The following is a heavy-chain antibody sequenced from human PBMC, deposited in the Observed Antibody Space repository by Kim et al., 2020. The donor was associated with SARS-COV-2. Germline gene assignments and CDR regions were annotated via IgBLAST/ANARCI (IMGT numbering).Heavy chain of an antibody. Sequence: GGSLRLSCSASGFTFSSYAVHWVRQAPEKGLEYVSAISGNGVSTYYADSVKGRFTISRDNSKNTLYLQMSSLRAEDTAVYYCVKPGGYDCWSGYSAFDCWGQGTLVTVSS. CDR1: GFTFSSYA. CDR2: ISGNGVST. CDR3: VKPGGYDCWSGYSAFDC. J-gene: IGHJ4*01. V-gene: IGHV3-64D*09. D-gene: IGHD3-3*01.